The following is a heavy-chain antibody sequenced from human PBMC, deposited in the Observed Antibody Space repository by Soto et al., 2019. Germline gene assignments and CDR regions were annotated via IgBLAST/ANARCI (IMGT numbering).Heavy chain of an antibody. Sequence: PGGSLRLSCAASGFTFSSYGMHWVRQAPGKGLEWVAVIWYDGSNKYYADSVKGRFTISRDNSKNTLYLQMNSLRAEDTAVYYCAGGGRPWGSSSYYFDYWGQGTLVTVSS. V-gene: IGHV3-33*08. CDR1: GFTFSSYG. J-gene: IGHJ4*02. CDR2: IWYDGSNK. D-gene: IGHD3-16*01. CDR3: AGGGRPWGSSSYYFDY.